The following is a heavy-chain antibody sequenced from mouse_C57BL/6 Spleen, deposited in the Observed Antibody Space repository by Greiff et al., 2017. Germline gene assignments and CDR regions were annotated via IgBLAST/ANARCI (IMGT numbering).Heavy chain of an antibody. CDR2: ISDGGSYT. Sequence: EVQLVESGGGLVKPGGSLKLSCAASGFTFSSYAMSWVRQTPEKRLEWVATISDGGSYTYYPDNVKGRFTISRDNAKNNLYLQMSHLKSEDTAMYYCARDNYYGSSTAWFAYWGQGTLVTVSA. V-gene: IGHV5-4*01. CDR1: GFTFSSYA. D-gene: IGHD1-1*01. CDR3: ARDNYYGSSTAWFAY. J-gene: IGHJ3*01.